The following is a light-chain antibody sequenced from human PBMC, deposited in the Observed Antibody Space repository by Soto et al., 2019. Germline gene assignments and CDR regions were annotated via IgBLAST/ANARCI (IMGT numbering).Light chain of an antibody. CDR2: GAS. CDR3: QQYYNWPET. CDR1: QSVSSN. J-gene: IGKJ1*01. V-gene: IGKV3-15*01. Sequence: EIVMTQSPATLSVSPGERATLSCRASQSVSSNLAWYQQKPGQAPRLLIYGASTRATGIPARFSGSGSGTEFTLTFSSLQSEDFAVYYCQQYYNWPETFGQGTKVEIK.